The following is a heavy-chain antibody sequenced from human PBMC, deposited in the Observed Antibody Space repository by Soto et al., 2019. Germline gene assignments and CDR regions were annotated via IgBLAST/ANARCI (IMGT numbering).Heavy chain of an antibody. Sequence: GGSLRLSCAASGFTFNSYGMHWVRQAPGKGLEWVAVISYDGSNKYYADSVKGRFTISRDNSKNIMYVQMNSLRAEDTAVYYCARDERLGTNKYYYFYGLDVWGQGTTVTVSS. J-gene: IGHJ6*02. CDR3: ARDERLGTNKYYYFYGLDV. V-gene: IGHV3-30-3*01. CDR1: GFTFNSYG. CDR2: ISYDGSNK. D-gene: IGHD6-25*01.